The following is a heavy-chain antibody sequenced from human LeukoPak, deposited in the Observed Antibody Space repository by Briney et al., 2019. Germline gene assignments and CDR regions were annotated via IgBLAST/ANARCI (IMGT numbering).Heavy chain of an antibody. V-gene: IGHV4-34*01. CDR3: ARGARYGDYVVH. CDR1: GGSFSGYY. CDR2: INHSGST. D-gene: IGHD4-17*01. Sequence: SETLSLTCAVYGGSFSGYYWSWIRQPPGKGLEWIGEINHSGSTNYNPSLKSRVTISVDTSKNQFSLKLSSVTAADTAVYYCARGARYGDYVVHWGQGTLVTVSS. J-gene: IGHJ5*02.